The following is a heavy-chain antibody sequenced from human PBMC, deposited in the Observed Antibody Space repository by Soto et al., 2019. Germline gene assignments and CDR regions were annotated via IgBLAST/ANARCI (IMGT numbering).Heavy chain of an antibody. CDR1: GFTFSSYA. Sequence: PGGSLRLSCAASGFTFSSYAMSWVRQAPGKGLEWVSAISGSGGSTYYADSVKGRFTISRDNSKNTLYLQMNSLRAEDTAVYYCAKDIDRSDFYYDGMDVWGQGTTVTVSS. CDR2: ISGSGGST. J-gene: IGHJ6*02. V-gene: IGHV3-23*01. CDR3: AKDIDRSDFYYDGMDV.